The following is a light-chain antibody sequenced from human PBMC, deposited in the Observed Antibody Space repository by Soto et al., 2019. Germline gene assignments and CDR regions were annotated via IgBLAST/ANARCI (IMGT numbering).Light chain of an antibody. CDR1: QSVSSN. V-gene: IGKV3-15*01. J-gene: IGKJ4*01. CDR2: GAS. CDR3: QDYKIRPLT. Sequence: EAPGSMTVNIRERATLSCRASQSVSSNLAWSQQTPGQAPRLLIYGASTRATGIPARFSGSGSGTEFTLTISSPQSEDLSVYYSQDYKIRPLTFGGGTKVDIK.